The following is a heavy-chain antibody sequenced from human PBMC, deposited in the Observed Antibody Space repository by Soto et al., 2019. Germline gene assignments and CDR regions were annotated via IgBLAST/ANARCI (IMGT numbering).Heavy chain of an antibody. CDR2: IIPILGIA. CDR3: ASYLGGDYQDY. V-gene: IGHV1-69*02. CDR1: GGTFSSYT. J-gene: IGHJ4*02. D-gene: IGHD4-17*01. Sequence: QVQLVQSGAEVKKPGSSVKVSCKASGGTFSSYTISWVRQAPGQGLEWMGRIIPILGIANYAQKFQGRVTITADKSTSTAYMELSSLRSEDTAVYFCASYLGGDYQDYWGQGTLVTVSS.